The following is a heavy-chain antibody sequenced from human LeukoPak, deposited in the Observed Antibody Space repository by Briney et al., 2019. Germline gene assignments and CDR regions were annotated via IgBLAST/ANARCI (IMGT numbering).Heavy chain of an antibody. CDR2: ISFDGSNQ. J-gene: IGHJ4*02. CDR1: GFTFSSYG. D-gene: IGHD3-10*01. CDR3: AKAFDYYGSGGELDY. V-gene: IGHV3-30*18. Sequence: GGSLRLSCAASGFTFSSYGMHWVRQAPGKGLEWVAVISFDGSNQYYADSVKGRFTISRDNSKNTMYMQMNSLRAEDTAVYYCAKAFDYYGSGGELDYWGQGTLVTVSS.